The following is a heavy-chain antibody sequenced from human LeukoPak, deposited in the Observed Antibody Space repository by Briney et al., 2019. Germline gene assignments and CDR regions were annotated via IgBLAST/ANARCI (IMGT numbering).Heavy chain of an antibody. CDR2: IKQDGSEK. Sequence: GGSLRLSCAASGFTSSSYWMTWVRQAPGKGLVWVAIIKQDGSEKYYVDSVKGRFTISRDDAKNSLYLQMNSLRAEDMAVYYCAREAQKRNGMDVWGQGTTVTVSS. J-gene: IGHJ6*02. CDR3: AREAQKRNGMDV. V-gene: IGHV3-7*01. CDR1: GFTSSSYW.